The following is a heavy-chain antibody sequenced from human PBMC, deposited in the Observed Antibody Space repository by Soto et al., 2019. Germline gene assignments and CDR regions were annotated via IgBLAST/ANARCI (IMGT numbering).Heavy chain of an antibody. CDR2: VNPKSGNT. V-gene: IGHV1-2*02. Sequence: ASVKVSCKASGYTFTDFYIHWVRQAPGQGLEWMGWVNPKSGNTKYEQKFQARVTMTRDTSISTAYMEVSRLTSDHTAVYYCAKDPQASYNWFDPWGQGTLVTVSS. CDR3: AKDPQASYNWFDP. J-gene: IGHJ5*02. D-gene: IGHD2-15*01. CDR1: GYTFTDFY.